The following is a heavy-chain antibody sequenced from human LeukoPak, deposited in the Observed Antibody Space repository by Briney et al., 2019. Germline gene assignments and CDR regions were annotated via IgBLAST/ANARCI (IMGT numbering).Heavy chain of an antibody. V-gene: IGHV1-18*01. CDR2: ISAKNGNT. Sequence: ASVKVSCKASGYIFTNYGVSWVRQAPGQGLEWMGWISAKNGNTNYTQNLQGRVTMTTDTSTSTAYMELGSLRSDDTAVYYCERDLVVLFARGGEVFNIGGKGTMVTVSP. D-gene: IGHD2/OR15-2a*01. CDR1: GYIFTNYG. CDR3: ERDLVVLFARGGEVFNI. J-gene: IGHJ3*02.